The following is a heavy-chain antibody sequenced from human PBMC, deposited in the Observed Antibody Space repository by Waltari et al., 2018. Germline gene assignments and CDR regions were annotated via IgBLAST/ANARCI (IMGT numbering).Heavy chain of an antibody. CDR3: VRPGSSVGWYYFDY. V-gene: IGHV4-39*01. CDR1: GDSISGSNYY. Sequence: QLQLQESGPGLVKPSETLSLTCTVSGDSISGSNYYWGWLRQPPGQGLEWIGSISYSGTTYCNPSLKSGVTMSVDTSKNQFSLNLSSVTAADTAVCYCVRPGSSVGWYYFDYWGQGTLVTVSS. J-gene: IGHJ4*02. D-gene: IGHD6-19*01. CDR2: ISYSGTT.